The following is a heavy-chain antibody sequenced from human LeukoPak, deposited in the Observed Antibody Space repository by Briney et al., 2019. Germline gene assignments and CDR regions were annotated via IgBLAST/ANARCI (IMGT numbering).Heavy chain of an antibody. J-gene: IGHJ4*02. CDR3: AQTRGIAAAGTFD. CDR2: ISYDGSNK. Sequence: GGSLRLSCAASGFTFSSDAMHWVRQAPGKGLEWVAVISYDGSNKYYADSVKGRFTISRDNSKNTLYLQMNSLRAEDTAVYYCAQTRGIAAAGTFDWGQGTLVTVSS. D-gene: IGHD6-13*01. V-gene: IGHV3-30-3*01. CDR1: GFTFSSDA.